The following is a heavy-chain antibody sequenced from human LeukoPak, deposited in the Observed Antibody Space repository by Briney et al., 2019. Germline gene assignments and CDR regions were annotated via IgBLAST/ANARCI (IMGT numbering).Heavy chain of an antibody. D-gene: IGHD5-12*01. CDR3: ARGGSGYDRGYNWFDP. CDR2: MNPNSGNT. J-gene: IGHJ5*02. Sequence: ASVKVSCKASGYTFTGYYMHWVRQATGQGLEWMGWMNPNSGNTGYAQKFQGRVTMTRNTSISTAYMELSSLRSEDTAVYYCARGGSGYDRGYNWFDPWGQGTLVTVSS. V-gene: IGHV1-8*02. CDR1: GYTFTGYY.